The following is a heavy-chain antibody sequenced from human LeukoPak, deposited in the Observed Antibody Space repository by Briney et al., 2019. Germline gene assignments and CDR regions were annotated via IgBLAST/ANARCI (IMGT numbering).Heavy chain of an antibody. Sequence: PGGSLRLSCVASGLTFDDYTMHWVRQAPGKGLEWVSFISREGDSAYYADSVRGRFTISRDNSRNSLSLEMHSLTSDDTALYFCAKGDGYNGCFDIWGQGTLVTVSA. CDR3: AKGDGYNGCFDI. J-gene: IGHJ4*02. D-gene: IGHD5-24*01. CDR2: ISREGDSA. CDR1: GLTFDDYT. V-gene: IGHV3-43*01.